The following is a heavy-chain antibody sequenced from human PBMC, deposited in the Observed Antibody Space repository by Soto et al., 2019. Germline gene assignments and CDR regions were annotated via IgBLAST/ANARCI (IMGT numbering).Heavy chain of an antibody. CDR1: GFTFSSYG. V-gene: IGHV3-30*18. Sequence: QVQLVESGGGVVQPGRSLRLSCAASGFTFSSYGMHWVRQAPGKGLEWVAVISYDGSNKYYADSVKGRFPISRDNSKTTLYLQMNSRRAEDTAVHYCAKDPMIGYSSSWSRFDPGGQGTLVTVSS. CDR3: AKDPMIGYSSSWSRFDP. CDR2: ISYDGSNK. D-gene: IGHD6-13*01. J-gene: IGHJ5*02.